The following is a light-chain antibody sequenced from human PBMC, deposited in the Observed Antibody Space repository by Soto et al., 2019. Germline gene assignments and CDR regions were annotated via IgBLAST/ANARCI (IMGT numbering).Light chain of an antibody. CDR2: YAS. J-gene: IGKJ1*01. V-gene: IGKV3-11*01. Sequence: EIVLTQSPGTLSLSPGERATLSCRASQSVSNYLSWYQQKPRQSPSLLIYYASNRATGIPARFSGSGSGTDFTLSISSLEPEDFAVYYCQQRYRWPETFGQGTKVDIK. CDR1: QSVSNY. CDR3: QQRYRWPET.